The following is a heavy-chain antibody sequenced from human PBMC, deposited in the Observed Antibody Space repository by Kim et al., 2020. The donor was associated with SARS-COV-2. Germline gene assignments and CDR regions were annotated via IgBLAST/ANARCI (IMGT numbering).Heavy chain of an antibody. V-gene: IGHV1-69*02. CDR2: IIPMVGIP. CDR3: ARPVGGFGDRRDY. Sequence: SVKVSCKVFGETFSSYNINWVRQAPGQGLEWMGRIIPMVGIPDYAQKFQGRVTITADRSTSTAYLDVTSLTSDDTAVYYCARPVGGFGDRRDYWGLGTLVTVSS. CDR1: GETFSSYN. J-gene: IGHJ4*02. D-gene: IGHD3-10*01.